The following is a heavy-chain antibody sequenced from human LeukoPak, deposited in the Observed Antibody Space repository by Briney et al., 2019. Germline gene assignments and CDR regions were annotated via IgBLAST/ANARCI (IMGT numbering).Heavy chain of an antibody. D-gene: IGHD4-23*01. J-gene: IGHJ4*02. CDR2: INPNSGGT. CDR3: AGIYGGNSGGFDY. Sequence: ASVKVSCKASGYTFTGYYMHWVRQAPGQGLEWMGRINPNSGGTNYAQKFQGRVTITRDTSISTAYMELNRLRSDETAVYYCAGIYGGNSGGFDYWGQGNLVTVSS. V-gene: IGHV1-2*06. CDR1: GYTFTGYY.